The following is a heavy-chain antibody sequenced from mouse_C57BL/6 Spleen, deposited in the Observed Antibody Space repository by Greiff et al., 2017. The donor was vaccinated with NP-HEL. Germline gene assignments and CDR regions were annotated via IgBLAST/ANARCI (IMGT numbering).Heavy chain of an antibody. V-gene: IGHV1-64*01. Sequence: QVQLKQPGAELVKPGASVKLSCKASGYTFTSYWMHWVKQRPGQGLEWIGMIHPNSGSTNYNEKFKSKATLTVDKSSSTAYMQLSSLTSEDSAVYYCARKGGYYSYAMDYWGQGTSVTVSS. J-gene: IGHJ4*01. D-gene: IGHD1-1*01. CDR1: GYTFTSYW. CDR3: ARKGGYYSYAMDY. CDR2: IHPNSGST.